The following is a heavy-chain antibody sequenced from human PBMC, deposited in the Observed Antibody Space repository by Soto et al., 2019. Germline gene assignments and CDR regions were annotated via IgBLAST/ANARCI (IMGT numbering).Heavy chain of an antibody. D-gene: IGHD3-10*01. Sequence: QLQLQESGSGLVKPSQTLSLTCAVSGGSVSSATYSWSWIRQSPEKGLEWIGYIYHSGTTYYNPSLKSRATISLDKSKNQISLHLSSVTAAGTAVYYCARGYGSGSYFPFDYWGQGTLVRVS. CDR1: GGSVSSATYS. V-gene: IGHV4-30-2*06. CDR2: IYHSGTT. J-gene: IGHJ4*02. CDR3: ARGYGSGSYFPFDY.